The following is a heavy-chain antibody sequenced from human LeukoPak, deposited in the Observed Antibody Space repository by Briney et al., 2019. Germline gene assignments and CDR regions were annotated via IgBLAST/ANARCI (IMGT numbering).Heavy chain of an antibody. Sequence: ASVKVSCKASGYTFTSYDINWVRQATGQGLEWMGWMNPNSGNTGYAQKFQGRVTMTRNIFISTAYMELSSLRSEDTAVYYCARVEYISGYSHVYWGQGTLVTVSS. CDR3: ARVEYISGYSHVY. J-gene: IGHJ4*02. CDR1: GYTFTSYD. V-gene: IGHV1-8*01. D-gene: IGHD6-19*01. CDR2: MNPNSGNT.